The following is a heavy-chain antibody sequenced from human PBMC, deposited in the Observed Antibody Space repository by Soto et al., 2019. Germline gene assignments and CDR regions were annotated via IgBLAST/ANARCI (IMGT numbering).Heavy chain of an antibody. J-gene: IGHJ6*02. CDR1: GYIFVNYG. Sequence: QVQLVQSGDEVRKPGSSVKVSCKASGYIFVNYGIAWVRQAPGQGLEWMGWISPYSGNTHYANKVQGRLTMTTDTSTSTAYMDLGSLTSDDAAVYYWAMVDNYVTPTPQDVWGQGTTVTVSS. V-gene: IGHV1-18*01. CDR3: AMVDNYVTPTPQDV. CDR2: ISPYSGNT. D-gene: IGHD3-16*01.